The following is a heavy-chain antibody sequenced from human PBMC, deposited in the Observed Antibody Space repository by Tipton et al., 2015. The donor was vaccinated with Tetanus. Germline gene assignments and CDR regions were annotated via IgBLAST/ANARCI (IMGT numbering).Heavy chain of an antibody. CDR3: ARDRGDYIYSGMDV. Sequence: QVQLVQSGAEVKKPGASVKVSCKASGYTFTGYYIYWVRQAPGQGLEWMGLIDPNSGGTVYAQKFQGRVTMTRDTSISTAYMELRSLRSYDTAVYYCARDRGDYIYSGMDVWGPGTSVTVS. D-gene: IGHD3-22*01. J-gene: IGHJ6*02. CDR2: IDPNSGGT. V-gene: IGHV1-2*02. CDR1: GYTFTGYY.